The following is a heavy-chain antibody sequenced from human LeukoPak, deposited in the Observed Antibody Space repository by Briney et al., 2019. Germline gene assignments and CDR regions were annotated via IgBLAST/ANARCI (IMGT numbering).Heavy chain of an antibody. CDR1: GFTFSSYS. V-gene: IGHV3-21*01. Sequence: PGGSLRLSCAASGFTFSSYSMNWVRQAPGKGLEWVSSISSSSSYIYYADSGKGRFTISRDNAKNSLYLQMNSLRAEVTAVYYCASDIVVVPAPSGMDYFDYWGQGTLVTVSS. CDR2: ISSSSSYI. CDR3: ASDIVVVPAPSGMDYFDY. J-gene: IGHJ4*02. D-gene: IGHD2-2*01.